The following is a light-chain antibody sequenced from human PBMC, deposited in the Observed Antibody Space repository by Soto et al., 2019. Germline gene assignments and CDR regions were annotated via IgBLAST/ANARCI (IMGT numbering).Light chain of an antibody. J-gene: IGKJ1*01. CDR1: QSVSSNY. V-gene: IGKV3-20*01. CDR2: GAS. CDR3: QHYDNSVWT. Sequence: EIVLTQSPGTLSLSPGERATLSCRASQSVSSNYLTWYQQKPGQAPRLLIYGASFRATGIPDRFSGSGSGTDFSFTISRLEAEDIAVYYCQHYDNSVWTFGPGTKVEIK.